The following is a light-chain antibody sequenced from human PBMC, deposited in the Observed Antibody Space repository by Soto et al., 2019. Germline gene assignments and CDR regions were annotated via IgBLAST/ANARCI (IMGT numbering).Light chain of an antibody. CDR1: SGSVSTSNY. J-gene: IGLJ1*01. V-gene: IGLV8-61*01. CDR2: NTN. Sequence: QTVVTQEPSFSVSPGGTITLTCGLSSGSVSTSNYPGWYHQTPGQTPRALIYNTNIRSSGVPDRFSGSILGTKAALTITGAQADDESDYYCVLNMGSGIYVFGTGTKLTVL. CDR3: VLNMGSGIYV.